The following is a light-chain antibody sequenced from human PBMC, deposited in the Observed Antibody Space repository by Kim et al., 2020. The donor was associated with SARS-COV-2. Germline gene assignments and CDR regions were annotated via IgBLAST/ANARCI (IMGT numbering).Light chain of an antibody. CDR1: QSVSSN. CDR3: QQYNNWPPDT. J-gene: IGKJ2*01. V-gene: IGKV3-15*01. CDR2: GAS. Sequence: EIVMTQSPATLSVSPGERATLSCRASQSVSSNLVWYQQKPGQAPRLLIYGASTRATGIPARFSGSGSGTEFTLTISSLQSEDFAVYYCQQYNNWPPDTFGQGTKLEI.